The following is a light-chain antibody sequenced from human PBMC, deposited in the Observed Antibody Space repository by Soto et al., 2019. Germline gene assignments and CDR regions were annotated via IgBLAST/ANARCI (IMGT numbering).Light chain of an antibody. CDR1: QSISSW. CDR3: QKYDNLPIT. V-gene: IGKV1-33*01. Sequence: DIQMTQSPSALSASVGDSVASTCRASQSISSWLAWYQQKPGKAPKLQIYDASNLETGVPSRFSGSGSGTDFTFTISSLQPEDIATYYCQKYDNLPITFGQGTRLEIK. CDR2: DAS. J-gene: IGKJ5*01.